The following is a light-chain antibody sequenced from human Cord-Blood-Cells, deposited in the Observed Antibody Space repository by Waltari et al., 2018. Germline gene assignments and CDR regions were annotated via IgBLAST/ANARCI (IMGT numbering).Light chain of an antibody. CDR3: QQYNNWPPLT. Sequence: EIVMPQSPATLSVSPGERATLSCRASQSVSSNLACYQQKPGQAPRLLIYGASTRATGIPARFSGSGSWTEFTLTISSLQSEDFAVYYCQQYNNWPPLTFGGGTKVEIK. CDR2: GAS. V-gene: IGKV3-15*01. CDR1: QSVSSN. J-gene: IGKJ4*01.